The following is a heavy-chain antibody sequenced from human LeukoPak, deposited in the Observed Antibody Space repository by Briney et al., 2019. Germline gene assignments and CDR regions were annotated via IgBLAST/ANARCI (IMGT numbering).Heavy chain of an antibody. Sequence: GASVKVSCKASGYTFTGYYMHWVRQAPGQGLEWMGWINPNSGGTNYAQKFQGRVTMTRDTSISTAYMELSRLRSDDTAVYYCAGVPGGSYVWFDPWGQGTLVTVSS. CDR2: INPNSGGT. V-gene: IGHV1-2*02. D-gene: IGHD1-26*01. J-gene: IGHJ5*02. CDR1: GYTFTGYY. CDR3: AGVPGGSYVWFDP.